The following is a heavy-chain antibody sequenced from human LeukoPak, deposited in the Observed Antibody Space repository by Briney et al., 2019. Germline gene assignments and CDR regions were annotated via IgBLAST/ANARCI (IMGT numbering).Heavy chain of an antibody. V-gene: IGHV3-21*01. CDR2: ISSSSSYI. CDR3: ARGGYGSGSYYSYYGMDV. D-gene: IGHD3-10*01. J-gene: IGHJ6*04. CDR1: GFTFSSYS. Sequence: GGSLRLSCAASGFTFSSYSKNWVRQAPGKGLEWVSSISSSSSYIYYADSVKGRFTISRDNAKNSLYLQMNSLRAEDTAVYYCARGGYGSGSYYSYYGMDVWGKGTTVTVSS.